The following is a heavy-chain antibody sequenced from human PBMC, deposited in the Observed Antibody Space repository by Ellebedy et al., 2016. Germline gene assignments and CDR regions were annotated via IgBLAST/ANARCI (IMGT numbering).Heavy chain of an antibody. V-gene: IGHV4-59*08. J-gene: IGHJ6*02. D-gene: IGHD1-14*01. CDR2: IYYSGST. Sequence: SETLSLTCTVSGGSISSYYWSWIRQPPGKGLEWIGYIYYSGSTNYNPSLKSRVTISVDTSKNQFSLKLSSVTAADTAVYYCARSPSSVYSGFMDVWGQGTTVTVSS. CDR3: ARSPSSVYSGFMDV. CDR1: GGSISSYY.